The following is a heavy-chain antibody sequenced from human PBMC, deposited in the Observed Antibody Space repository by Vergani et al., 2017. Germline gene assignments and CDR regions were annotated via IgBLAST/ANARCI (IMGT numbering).Heavy chain of an antibody. CDR1: GDSISSYY. CDR3: ARTDFWSGKFDY. D-gene: IGHD3-3*01. V-gene: IGHV4-59*01. CDR2: IYYSGST. J-gene: IGHJ4*02. Sequence: QLQESGPGLVKPSETLSLTCTVSGDSISSYYWSWIRQPPGKGLEWIGYIYYSGSTKYNPSLKSRVTISVDTSKNQFSLKLSSVTAADTAVYFCARTDFWSGKFDYWGQGTLVTVSS.